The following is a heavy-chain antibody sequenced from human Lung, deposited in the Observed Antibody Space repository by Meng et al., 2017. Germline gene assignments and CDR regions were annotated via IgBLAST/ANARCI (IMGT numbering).Heavy chain of an antibody. CDR3: VRGGQDQAYYDFWSGPFDP. CDR1: GGSSRSRNW. J-gene: IGHJ5*02. CDR2: IYHSGRT. D-gene: IGHD3-3*01. Sequence: GSVPASVKPPGTRALTCVVFGGSSRSRNWLSWVRQSPGKGLEWIGEIYHSGRTNYNPSLESRVTISLDKSQNHFSLKVKSVTAADTAVYYCVRGGQDQAYYDFWSGPFDPWGQGTLVTVSS. V-gene: IGHV4-4*03.